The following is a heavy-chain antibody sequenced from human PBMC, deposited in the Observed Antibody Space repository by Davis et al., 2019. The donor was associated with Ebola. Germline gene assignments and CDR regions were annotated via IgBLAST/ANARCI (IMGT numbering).Heavy chain of an antibody. D-gene: IGHD5/OR15-5a*01. CDR1: GYTFTGYY. V-gene: IGHV1-2*02. CDR3: ARSVGYGFSDAFDI. J-gene: IGHJ3*02. Sequence: ASVKVSCKASGYTFTGYYMHWVRQAPGQGLEWMGWINPNSGGTNYAQKFQGRVTMTRDTSISTAYMELSRLRSDDTAVYYCARSVGYGFSDAFDIWGQGTMVTVSS. CDR2: INPNSGGT.